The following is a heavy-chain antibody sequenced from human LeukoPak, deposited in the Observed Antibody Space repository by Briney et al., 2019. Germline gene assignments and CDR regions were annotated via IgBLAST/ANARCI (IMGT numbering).Heavy chain of an antibody. Sequence: QPGRSLRLSCAASGFTFSSNGTHWVRQGPGKGLMWVAVIRCDGSNKYYADSVKGRFTISRDNSKTTLDLQMNRLRAEDTAVYYCAGLITVAGNNWFGPCRQGPLVIVS. V-gene: IGHV3-33*01. CDR3: AGLITVAGNNWFGP. J-gene: IGHJ5*02. CDR2: IRCDGSNK. D-gene: IGHD6-19*01. CDR1: GFTFSSNG.